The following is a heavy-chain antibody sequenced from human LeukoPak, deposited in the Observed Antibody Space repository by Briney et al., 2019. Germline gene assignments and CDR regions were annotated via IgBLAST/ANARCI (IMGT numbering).Heavy chain of an antibody. Sequence: ASVKVSCKASGYTFTSYYMHWVRQAPGKGLEWMGGFDPEDGETIYAQKFQGRVTMTEDTSTDTAYMELSSLRSEDTAVYYCATAPRGGPIDYWGQGTLVTVSS. V-gene: IGHV1-24*01. D-gene: IGHD3-10*01. CDR3: ATAPRGGPIDY. J-gene: IGHJ4*02. CDR1: GYTFTSYY. CDR2: FDPEDGET.